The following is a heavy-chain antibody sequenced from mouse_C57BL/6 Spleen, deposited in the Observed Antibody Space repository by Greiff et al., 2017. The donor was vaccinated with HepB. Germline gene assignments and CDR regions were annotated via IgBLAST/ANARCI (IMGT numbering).Heavy chain of an antibody. CDR3: ALQLGRGYAMDY. D-gene: IGHD4-1*02. Sequence: QVQLQQPGAELVKPGASVKLSCKASGYTFTSYWMHWMKQRPGQGLEWIGMIHPNSGSTNYNEKFKSKATLTVDKSSSTAYMQLSSLTSEDSAVYYCALQLGRGYAMDYWGQGTSVTVSS. J-gene: IGHJ4*01. V-gene: IGHV1-64*01. CDR1: GYTFTSYW. CDR2: IHPNSGST.